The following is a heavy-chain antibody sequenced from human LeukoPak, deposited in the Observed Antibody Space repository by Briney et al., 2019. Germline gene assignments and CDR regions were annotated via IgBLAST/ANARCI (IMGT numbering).Heavy chain of an antibody. Sequence: GASVKVSCKTSGYTFNHFGINWVRQAPGHGLEWMGRIIPILDLTKYAPKIQDRVTITADKSTSTAYMELNSLRSEDTAVYFCARDSGRPPTTFDYWGQGTLVTVSS. CDR3: ARDSGRPPTTFDY. D-gene: IGHD1-7*01. J-gene: IGHJ4*02. CDR2: IIPILDLT. CDR1: GYTFNHFG. V-gene: IGHV1-69*04.